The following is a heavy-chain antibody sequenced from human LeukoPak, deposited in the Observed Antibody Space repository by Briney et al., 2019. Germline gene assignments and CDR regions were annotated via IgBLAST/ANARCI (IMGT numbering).Heavy chain of an antibody. J-gene: IGHJ3*02. CDR1: GDSISSYY. CDR2: IYYSGST. CDR3: AGSVRCGGDCYSPLDAFDI. Sequence: SETLSLTCTVSGDSISSYYWSWIRQHPGKGLEWIGYIYYSGSTYYNPSLKSRVTISVDTSKNQFSLKLSSVTAADTAVYYCAGSVRCGGDCYSPLDAFDIWGQGTMVTVSS. V-gene: IGHV4-59*06. D-gene: IGHD2-21*02.